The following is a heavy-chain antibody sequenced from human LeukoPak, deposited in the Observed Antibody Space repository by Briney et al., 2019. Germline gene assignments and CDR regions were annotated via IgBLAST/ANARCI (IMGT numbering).Heavy chain of an antibody. CDR2: IIPILGIA. CDR1: GGTFSSYA. J-gene: IGHJ6*02. CDR3: ARDGSSGYDYYYYGMDV. Sequence: SVKVSCKASGGTFSSYAISWVRQAPGQGLEWMGRIIPILGIANYAQKFQGRVTITADKSTSTAYMELSSLRSEDTAVYYCARDGSSGYDYYYYGMDVWGQGTTVTVSS. D-gene: IGHD5-12*01. V-gene: IGHV1-69*04.